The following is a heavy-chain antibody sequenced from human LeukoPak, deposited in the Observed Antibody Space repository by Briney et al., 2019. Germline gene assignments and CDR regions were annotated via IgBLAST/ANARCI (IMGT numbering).Heavy chain of an antibody. V-gene: IGHV7-4-1*02. Sequence: PEASVKVSCKASGYTFTSYAMNWVRQAPGQGLEWMGWINTNTGNPTYAQGFTGRFVFSLDTSVSTAYLQISSLKAEDTAVYYRARGRPGIAAATGPFDIWGQGTMVTVSS. CDR2: INTNTGNP. J-gene: IGHJ3*02. D-gene: IGHD6-13*01. CDR1: GYTFTSYA. CDR3: ARGRPGIAAATGPFDI.